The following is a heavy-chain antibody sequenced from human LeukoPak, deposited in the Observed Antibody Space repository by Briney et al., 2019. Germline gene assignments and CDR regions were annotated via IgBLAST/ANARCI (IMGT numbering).Heavy chain of an antibody. CDR2: INPVGGTT. J-gene: IGHJ4*02. V-gene: IGHV1-46*01. Sequence: ASVNVSCKASGYTFTTYYIKWVRQAPGQGLEWMGVINPVGGTTTYAQEFQGRVTMTRDMSTSIVYMEMSSLRSEDTAVYYCARAAYYFDRVDYWGQGTLVTVSS. CDR3: ARAAYYFDRVDY. D-gene: IGHD3-22*01. CDR1: GYTFTTYY.